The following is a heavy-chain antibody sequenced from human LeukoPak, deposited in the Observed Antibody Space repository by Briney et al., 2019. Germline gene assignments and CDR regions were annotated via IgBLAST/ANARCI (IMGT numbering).Heavy chain of an antibody. D-gene: IGHD6-19*01. CDR1: GFTFSSYG. J-gene: IGHJ4*02. Sequence: GGSLRLSCAAPGFTFSSYGMHWVRQAPGKGLEWVAFIRYDGSNKYYADSVKGRFTISRDNSKNTLYLQMNSLRADDTAVYYCAKDSGSSGINAFDYWGQGTLVTVSS. CDR3: AKDSGSSGINAFDY. V-gene: IGHV3-30*02. CDR2: IRYDGSNK.